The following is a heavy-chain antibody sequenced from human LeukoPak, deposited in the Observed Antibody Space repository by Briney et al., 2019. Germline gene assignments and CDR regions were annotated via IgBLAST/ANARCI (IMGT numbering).Heavy chain of an antibody. D-gene: IGHD6-19*01. V-gene: IGHV5-51*01. CDR2: IYPGDSDT. J-gene: IGHJ6*03. CDR1: GYSFTSYW. CDR3: ARHRGIAVTGTQLPYSWYYYMDV. Sequence: KTGESLKISCKGSGYSFTSYWIGWVRQMPGKGLEWMGTIYPGDSDTRYSPSFRGQVTISADKSISTAYLQWSSLQAADTAMYYCARHRGIAVTGTQLPYSWYYYMDVWGKGTTVTVSS.